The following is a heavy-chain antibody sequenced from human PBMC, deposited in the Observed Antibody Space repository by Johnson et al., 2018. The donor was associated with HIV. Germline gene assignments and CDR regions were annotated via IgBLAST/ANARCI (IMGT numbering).Heavy chain of an antibody. CDR1: GFTVSSNY. Sequence: VQLVESGGGLVQPGGSLRLSCAVSGFTVSSNYITWVRQAPGKGLEWVANIKEDGSEKYYVDSVRGRFTISRDNAKNSLYLQMNSLRAEDTAVYYCARPIARGASDIWGQGTMVIVSS. J-gene: IGHJ3*02. CDR2: IKEDGSEK. V-gene: IGHV3-7*05. CDR3: ARPIARGASDI. D-gene: IGHD3-10*01.